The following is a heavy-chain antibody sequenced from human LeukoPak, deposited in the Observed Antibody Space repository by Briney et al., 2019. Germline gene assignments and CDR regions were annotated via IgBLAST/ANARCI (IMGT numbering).Heavy chain of an antibody. CDR2: MSPDSGNT. J-gene: IGHJ4*01. V-gene: IGHV1-8*01. CDR1: GYTFTSYD. D-gene: IGHD3-10*01. CDR3: ARYAYGSGSYYQKPFDY. Sequence: ASVKVSCKASGYTFTSYDINWVRQATGQGLEWMGWMSPDSGNTGYAQKFQGRVTMTRNTSISTAYMELSSLTSDGTAVYYCARYAYGSGSYYQKPFDYWGQGTLVTVSS.